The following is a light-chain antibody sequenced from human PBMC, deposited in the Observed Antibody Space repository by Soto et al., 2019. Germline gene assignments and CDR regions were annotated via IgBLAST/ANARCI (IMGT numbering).Light chain of an antibody. Sequence: SYALSQPPSVSGAPGHTARITCGGNNIGSKSVHWYQQKPGQAPVLVVDDDSDRPSGIPERFSGSNSGNTATLTISRIEAGDEADYFCHVWDSSSENVFGTGTKVTVL. V-gene: IGLV3-21*02. CDR3: HVWDSSSENV. CDR2: DDS. CDR1: NIGSKS. J-gene: IGLJ1*01.